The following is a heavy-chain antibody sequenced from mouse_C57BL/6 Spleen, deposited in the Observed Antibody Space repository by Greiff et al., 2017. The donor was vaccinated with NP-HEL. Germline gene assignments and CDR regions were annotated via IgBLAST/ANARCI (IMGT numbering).Heavy chain of an antibody. V-gene: IGHV1-72*01. D-gene: IGHD1-1*01. CDR3: ARSGTVVATGTEFAY. CDR1: GYTFTSYW. Sequence: QVQLQQSGAELVKPGASVKLSCKASGYTFTSYWMHWVKQRPGRGLEWIGRIDPNSGGTKYNEKFKSKATLTVDKPSSTAYMQLSSLTSEDSAVYYCARSGTVVATGTEFAYWGQGTLVTVSA. CDR2: IDPNSGGT. J-gene: IGHJ3*01.